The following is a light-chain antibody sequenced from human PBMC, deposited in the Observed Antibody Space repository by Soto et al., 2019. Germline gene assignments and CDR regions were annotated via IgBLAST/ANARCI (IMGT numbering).Light chain of an antibody. V-gene: IGKV3-20*01. CDR1: QSVSSSY. J-gene: IGKJ4*01. CDR2: GAS. Sequence: EIVLTQSPGTLSLSPGERATLSCRASQSVSSSYLAWYQQKPGQAPRLLIYGASSRATGIPDRFNGSGSGTDFTLTISRLEPEDFAVYSCQQYNNWPLTFGGGTKVEIK. CDR3: QQYNNWPLT.